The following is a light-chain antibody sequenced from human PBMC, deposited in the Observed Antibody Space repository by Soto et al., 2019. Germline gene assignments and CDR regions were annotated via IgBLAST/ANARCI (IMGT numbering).Light chain of an antibody. V-gene: IGLV1-51*01. CDR1: SSNIGSYF. CDR3: ATWDSSLSEYV. Sequence: QSVLTQPPSVSAAPGQKVSISCSGSSSNIGSYFVSWYQQLPRAAPKLLIYDNDQRPSGIPDRFSGSKSGTSATLGITGLQTGDDADYYCATWDSSLSEYVFGTGTNVTVL. CDR2: DND. J-gene: IGLJ1*01.